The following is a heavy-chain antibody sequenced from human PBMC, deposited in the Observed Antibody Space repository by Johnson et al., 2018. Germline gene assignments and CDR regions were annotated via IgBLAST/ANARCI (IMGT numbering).Heavy chain of an antibody. J-gene: IGHJ1*01. CDR3: ARYVSSSGYVHH. CDR2: IYHSGST. D-gene: IGHD3-22*01. CDR1: GGSISCYC. V-gene: IGHV4-59*01. Sequence: QVQLQESGPGLVKPSETLSLTCTVSGGSISCYCWSWIRQPPGKRLEWLGYIYHSGSTKYNPSLNSRVTMSVDASKNQCSLQLNSVTAADTAVYYCARYVSSSGYVHHWGQGTLVTVSS.